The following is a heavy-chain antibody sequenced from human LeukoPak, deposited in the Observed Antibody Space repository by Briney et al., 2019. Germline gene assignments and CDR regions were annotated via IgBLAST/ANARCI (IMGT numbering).Heavy chain of an antibody. CDR2: ISGSGGST. V-gene: IGHV3-23*01. CDR1: GFTFTNYG. D-gene: IGHD3-22*01. Sequence: PGRSLRLSCAASGFTFTNYGMHWVRQAPGKGLEWVSAISGSGGSTYYADSVKGRFTISRDNSKNTLYLQMSSLRAEDTAVYYCAKDDYYDSTGYFRHWGQGTLVTVSS. CDR3: AKDDYYDSTGYFRH. J-gene: IGHJ1*01.